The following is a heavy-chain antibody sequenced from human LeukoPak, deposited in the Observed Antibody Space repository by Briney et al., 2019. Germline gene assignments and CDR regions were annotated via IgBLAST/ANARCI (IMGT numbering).Heavy chain of an antibody. V-gene: IGHV4-59*01. Sequence: SETLSLTCTVSGGSISSYYWSWIRQPPGKGLEWIGYIYYSGSTNYNPSLKSRVTISVDTSKNQFFLKLSSVTAADTAVYYCARGYSSSHYYYYYYVDVWGKGATVTVSS. CDR3: ARGYSSSHYYYYYYVDV. D-gene: IGHD6-6*01. CDR1: GGSISSYY. CDR2: IYYSGST. J-gene: IGHJ6*03.